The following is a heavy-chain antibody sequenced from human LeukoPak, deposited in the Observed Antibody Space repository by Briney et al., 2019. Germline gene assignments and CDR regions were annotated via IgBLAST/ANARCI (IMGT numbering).Heavy chain of an antibody. CDR2: ISYDGSNK. J-gene: IGHJ4*02. CDR1: GFTFSSYG. CDR3: AKGYYADYGDH. D-gene: IGHD4-17*01. V-gene: IGHV3-30*18. Sequence: GGSLRLSCAAPGFTFSSYGMHWVRQAPGKGLEWVAVISYDGSNKYYADSMKSRFTISRDNSKNTLYLQMNSLRVEDTAVYYCAKGYYADYGDHWGQGTLVTVSS.